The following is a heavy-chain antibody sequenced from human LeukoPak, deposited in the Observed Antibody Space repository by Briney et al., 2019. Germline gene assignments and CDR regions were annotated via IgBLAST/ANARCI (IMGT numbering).Heavy chain of an antibody. CDR3: ARMDSSSWYGDYYYGMDV. D-gene: IGHD6-13*01. J-gene: IGHJ6*02. CDR1: GGSISSSSYY. Sequence: SETLSLTCTVSGGSISSSSYYWGWIRQPPGEGLEWIGSIYYSGSTYYNPSLKSRVTISVDTSKNQFSLKLSSVTAADTAVYYCARMDSSSWYGDYYYGMDVWGQGTTVTVSS. CDR2: IYYSGST. V-gene: IGHV4-39*01.